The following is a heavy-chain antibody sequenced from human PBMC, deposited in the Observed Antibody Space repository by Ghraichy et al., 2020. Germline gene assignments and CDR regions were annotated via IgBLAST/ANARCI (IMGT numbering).Heavy chain of an antibody. V-gene: IGHV3-33*01. CDR1: GFTFSSYG. J-gene: IGHJ4*02. Sequence: GSLRLSCAASGFTFSSYGMHWVRQAPGKGLEWVAVIWYDGSNKYYADSVKGRFTISRDNSKNTLYLQMNSLRAEDTAVYYCAREMGSGSSIDYWGQGTLVTVSS. CDR3: AREMGSGSSIDY. D-gene: IGHD3-10*01. CDR2: IWYDGSNK.